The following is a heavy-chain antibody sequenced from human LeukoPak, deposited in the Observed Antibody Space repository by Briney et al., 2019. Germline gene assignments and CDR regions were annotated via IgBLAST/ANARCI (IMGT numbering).Heavy chain of an antibody. CDR3: ARATDSGSTPSDY. V-gene: IGHV3-66*01. Sequence: TGGSLRLSCAVSGFTVSSNYMSWVRQAPGKGLEWVSVIYRDDITYNADSVTYYADSVKARFTISRDNSKNTLFLQMNSLRAEDTAVYYCARATDSGSTPSDYWGRGTPVTVSS. D-gene: IGHD1-26*01. CDR2: IYRDDITYNADSVT. J-gene: IGHJ4*02. CDR1: GFTVSSNY.